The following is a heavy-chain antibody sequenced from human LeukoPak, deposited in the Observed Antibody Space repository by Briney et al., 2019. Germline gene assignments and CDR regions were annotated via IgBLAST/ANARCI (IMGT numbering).Heavy chain of an antibody. CDR2: LSGSGADT. D-gene: IGHD2-2*01. V-gene: IGHV3-23*01. CDR3: AKDPSGTRYGDY. CDR1: GFTFSNNA. Sequence: GGSLRLSCAASGFTFSNNAMSWVRQAPGKGLECVSSLSGSGADTYYADSVKGRFTISRDNAKNTTYLQMNSLRAEDTAVYYCAKDPSGTRYGDYWGQGTLVTAS. J-gene: IGHJ4*02.